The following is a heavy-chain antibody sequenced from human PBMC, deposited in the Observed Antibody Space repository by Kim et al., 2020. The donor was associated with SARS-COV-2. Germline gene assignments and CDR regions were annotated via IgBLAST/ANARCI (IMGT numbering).Heavy chain of an antibody. J-gene: IGHJ3*02. CDR3: ASSRYYYDSTEGAFDI. Sequence: SLQRRVTISVDTSKNQFSLKLSSVTAADTAVYYCASSRYYYDSTEGAFDIWGQGTMVTVSS. D-gene: IGHD3-22*01. V-gene: IGHV4-4*09.